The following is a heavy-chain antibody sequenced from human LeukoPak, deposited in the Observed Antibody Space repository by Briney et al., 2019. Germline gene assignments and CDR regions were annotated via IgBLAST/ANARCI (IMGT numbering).Heavy chain of an antibody. Sequence: PGGSLRLSCAASGFTFRNYWMSWVRQAPGKGLEWVANINEDGSYKFHADSVKGRLTISRDNSKNSLYLQMSSLRADDTAVYYCARDATRGGDNDYWGQGTRVIVSS. D-gene: IGHD2-21*02. CDR3: ARDATRGGDNDY. J-gene: IGHJ4*02. V-gene: IGHV3-7*01. CDR2: INEDGSYK. CDR1: GFTFRNYW.